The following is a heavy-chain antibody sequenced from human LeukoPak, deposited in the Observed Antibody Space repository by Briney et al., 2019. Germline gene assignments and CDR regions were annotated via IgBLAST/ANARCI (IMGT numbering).Heavy chain of an antibody. V-gene: IGHV3-74*01. D-gene: IGHD6-13*01. Sequence: GGSLRLSCAASGFTFSSYWMHWVRQAPGKGLVWVSRINTDGSSTSYADSVKGRFTISRDNAKNTLYLQMNSLRAEDTAVYYCARGSSSWPSDYWGQGTLVTVSP. CDR2: INTDGSST. CDR3: ARGSSSWPSDY. J-gene: IGHJ4*02. CDR1: GFTFSSYW.